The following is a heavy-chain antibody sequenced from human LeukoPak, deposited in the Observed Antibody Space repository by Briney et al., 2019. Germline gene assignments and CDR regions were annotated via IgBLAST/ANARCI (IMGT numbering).Heavy chain of an antibody. CDR3: ARGNIGGGY. Sequence: GSLRPSFAAPGFHFSSYSMNWVRQAPGKGLEWVSYISSSSSTIYYADSVKGRFTISRDNAKNSLYLQMNSLRAEDTAVYYCARGNIGGGYWGQGTLVTVSS. D-gene: IGHD2-21*01. J-gene: IGHJ4*02. V-gene: IGHV3-48*01. CDR2: ISSSSSTI. CDR1: GFHFSSYS.